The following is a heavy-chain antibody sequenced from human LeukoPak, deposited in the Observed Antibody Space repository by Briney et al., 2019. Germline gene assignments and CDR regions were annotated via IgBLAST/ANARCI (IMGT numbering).Heavy chain of an antibody. CDR2: ISWNSGSI. Sequence: GGSLRLFCGACGYTFDDYAMHWVRQARGKGLEWVSGISWNSGSIGCADSVKGRFTISRDNAKNSLYLQMNGLRAEDTALYYCANSLTYYYDSSGPFQHWGQGTLVTVSS. CDR3: ANSLTYYYDSSGPFQH. V-gene: IGHV3-9*01. CDR1: GYTFDDYA. J-gene: IGHJ1*01. D-gene: IGHD3-22*01.